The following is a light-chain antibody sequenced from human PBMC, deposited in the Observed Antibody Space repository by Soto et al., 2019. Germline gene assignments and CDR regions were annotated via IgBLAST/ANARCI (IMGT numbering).Light chain of an antibody. CDR1: SSNIGAGYD. J-gene: IGLJ2*01. Sequence: QSVLTQPPSVSGAPGQRVTISCTGSSSNIGAGYDVHWYQQLPGTAPKLLIYGNSNRPSGVPDRFSGSKSGTSASLAITGLQAEDEADYYCQSYDGSLSAGVFGGGTKLTVL. V-gene: IGLV1-40*01. CDR3: QSYDGSLSAGV. CDR2: GNS.